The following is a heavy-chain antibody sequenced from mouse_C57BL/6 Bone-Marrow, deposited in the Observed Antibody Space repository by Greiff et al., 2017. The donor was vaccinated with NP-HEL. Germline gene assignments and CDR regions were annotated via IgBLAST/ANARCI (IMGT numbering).Heavy chain of an antibody. J-gene: IGHJ3*01. CDR2: ISNLAYSI. V-gene: IGHV5-15*01. Sequence: EVQLVESGGGLVQPGGSLKLSCAASGFTFSDYGMAWVRQAPRKGPEWVAFISNLAYSIYYADTVTGRFTISRENAKNTLYLEMSSLRSEDTAMYYCAREGDYSNYEGALFAYWGQGTLVTVSA. D-gene: IGHD2-5*01. CDR3: AREGDYSNYEGALFAY. CDR1: GFTFSDYG.